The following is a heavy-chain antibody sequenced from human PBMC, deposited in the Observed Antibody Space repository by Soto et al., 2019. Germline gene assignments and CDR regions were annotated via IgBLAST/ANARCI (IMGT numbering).Heavy chain of an antibody. D-gene: IGHD6-13*01. V-gene: IGHV4-4*02. CDR3: AGQAAAGNWFDP. Sequence: PSETLSLTCAVSGGSISGSNWWSWVRQPPGKGLEWIGEIYHSGSTNYNPSLKSRVTISVDKSKNQFSLKLSSVTAADTAVYYCAGQAAAGNWFDPWGQGTLVTVSS. J-gene: IGHJ5*02. CDR2: IYHSGST. CDR1: GGSISGSNW.